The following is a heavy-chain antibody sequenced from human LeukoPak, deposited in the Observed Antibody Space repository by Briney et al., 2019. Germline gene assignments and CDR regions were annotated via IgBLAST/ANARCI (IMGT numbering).Heavy chain of an antibody. CDR3: ARESITGDQDFDY. D-gene: IGHD7-27*01. CDR1: GFTFSSYS. Sequence: GGSLRLSCAASGFTFSSYSMNWVRQAPGRGLEWLSYISSGSRTIYYADSVKGRFTISRDNAKNSLYFQMNSLRVDDTAVYYCARESITGDQDFDYWGQGTLITVSS. V-gene: IGHV3-48*01. J-gene: IGHJ4*02. CDR2: ISSGSRTI.